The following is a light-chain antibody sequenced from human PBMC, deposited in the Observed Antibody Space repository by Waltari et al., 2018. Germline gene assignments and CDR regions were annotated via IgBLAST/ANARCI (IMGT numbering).Light chain of an antibody. CDR2: KND. CDR3: AAWDDSPIGQV. CDR1: NSNIGSNP. V-gene: IGLV1-47*01. Sequence: QSVLTQPPSASGTPGQRVTISCSGSNSNIGSNPVSWDQQFPGTAPKLVIYKNDQRPSGVPDRFSASKSGTAASLAISGLRSEDEADYYCAAWDDSPIGQVFGGGTKVTVL. J-gene: IGLJ3*02.